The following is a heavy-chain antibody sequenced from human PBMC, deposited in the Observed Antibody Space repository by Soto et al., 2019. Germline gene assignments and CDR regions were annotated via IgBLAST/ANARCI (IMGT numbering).Heavy chain of an antibody. CDR3: ARSQRGRTAFTFDY. Sequence: SETLSVTCAVSVDSVSNDNYYWSWIRQPPGKGLEWIGYIYYSGTTNYNSYLKSRLSLSVDMSKNQFSLKLASVTAADTAVYFCARSQRGRTAFTFDYWGQGAMVTVSS. CDR2: IYYSGTT. D-gene: IGHD3-16*01. J-gene: IGHJ4*02. V-gene: IGHV4-61*01. CDR1: VDSVSNDNYY.